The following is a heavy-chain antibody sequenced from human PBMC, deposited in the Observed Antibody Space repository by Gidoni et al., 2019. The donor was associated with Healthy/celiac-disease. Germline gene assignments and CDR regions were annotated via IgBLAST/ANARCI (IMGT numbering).Heavy chain of an antibody. CDR2: IYSGGST. V-gene: IGHV3-53*01. CDR3: ARAHSGWYLAN. D-gene: IGHD6-19*01. Sequence: QAPGKGLEWVSVIYSGGSTYYADSVKGRFTISRDNSKNTLYLQMNSLRAEDTAVYYCARAHSGWYLANWGQGTLVTVSS. J-gene: IGHJ4*02.